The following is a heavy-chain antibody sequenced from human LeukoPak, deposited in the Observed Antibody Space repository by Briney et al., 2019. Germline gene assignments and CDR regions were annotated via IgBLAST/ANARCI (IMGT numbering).Heavy chain of an antibody. D-gene: IGHD2-2*01. CDR3: ARERESTPYYYYYYGMDV. CDR2: ISAYNGNT. CDR1: GYTFTSYG. Sequence: GASVKVSCKASGYTFTSYGISWVRQAPGQGLEWMGWISAYNGNTNYAQKLQGRVTMTTDTSTSTAYMELRSLRSDDTAVYYCARERESTPYYYYYYGMDVWGQGTTVTVSS. J-gene: IGHJ6*02. V-gene: IGHV1-18*01.